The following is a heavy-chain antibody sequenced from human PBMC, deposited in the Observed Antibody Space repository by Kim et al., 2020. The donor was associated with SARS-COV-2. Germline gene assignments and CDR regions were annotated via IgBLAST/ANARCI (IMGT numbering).Heavy chain of an antibody. CDR2: ISGSGGST. CDR1: GFTFSSYA. Sequence: GGSLRLSCAASGFTFSSYAMSWVRQAPGKGLEWVSAISGSGGSTYYADSVKGRFTISRDNSKNTLYLQMNSLRAEDTAVYYCAPRRGIVVVPAALPDYWGQGTLVTVSS. J-gene: IGHJ4*02. V-gene: IGHV3-23*01. CDR3: APRRGIVVVPAALPDY. D-gene: IGHD2-2*01.